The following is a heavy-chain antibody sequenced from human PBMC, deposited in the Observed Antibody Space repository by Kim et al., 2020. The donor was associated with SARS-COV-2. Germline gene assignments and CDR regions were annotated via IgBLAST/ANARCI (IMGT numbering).Heavy chain of an antibody. CDR3: ARGQGLSGFDP. J-gene: IGHJ5*02. V-gene: IGHV4-34*01. Sequence: TTHNPSLKSRIAISEDTSKTQCSLKLSSVTAADTAVYYCARGQGLSGFDPWGQGTLVTVSS. CDR2: T.